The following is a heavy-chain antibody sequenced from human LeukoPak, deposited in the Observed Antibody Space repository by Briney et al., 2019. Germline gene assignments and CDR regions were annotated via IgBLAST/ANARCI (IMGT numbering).Heavy chain of an antibody. Sequence: SETLSLTCTVSGYSISSGYFWGWIRQPPGKGLEWIGTIYNSGSTYYNASLKSRVTISVDTSKNQFSLKLSSVTAADTAVYYCARHDQPRNGYSSSFDYWGQGTLVTVSS. CDR1: GYSISSGYF. J-gene: IGHJ4*02. D-gene: IGHD6-13*01. CDR3: ARHDQPRNGYSSSFDY. V-gene: IGHV4-38-2*02. CDR2: IYNSGST.